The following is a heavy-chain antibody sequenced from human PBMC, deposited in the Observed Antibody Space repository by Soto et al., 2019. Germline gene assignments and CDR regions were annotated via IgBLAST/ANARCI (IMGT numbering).Heavy chain of an antibody. V-gene: IGHV3-74*01. CDR2: INSDGSAT. D-gene: IGHD5-18*01. CDR3: ARTLNVGYSYGYGYYMDV. CDR1: GLTFTTFW. Sequence: PGGSPRLSCEASGLTFTTFWMNWVRQPPGKGLVWVSRINSDGSATDYADSVKGRFTISRDNAKSTVYLQMNGLRAEDTAVYYCARTLNVGYSYGYGYYMDVWGKGTTVTVSS. J-gene: IGHJ6*03.